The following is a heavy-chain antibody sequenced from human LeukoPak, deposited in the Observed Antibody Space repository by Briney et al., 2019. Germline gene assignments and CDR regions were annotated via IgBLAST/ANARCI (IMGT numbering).Heavy chain of an antibody. CDR1: GYTFTSYG. V-gene: IGHV1-18*01. Sequence: VASVKVSCMASGYTFTSYGISWVRQAPGQGLERMGWISAYNDNTNYAQKLQGRDTMTTDTSTSTAYMELMSLRSDDTAVYYCARDSPIIAAAGDFDYWGQGTLVIVSS. J-gene: IGHJ4*02. CDR2: ISAYNDNT. CDR3: ARDSPIIAAAGDFDY. D-gene: IGHD6-13*01.